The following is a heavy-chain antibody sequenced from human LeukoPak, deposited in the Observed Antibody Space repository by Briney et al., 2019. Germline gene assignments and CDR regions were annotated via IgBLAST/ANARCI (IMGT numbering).Heavy chain of an antibody. CDR3: AKENYDFWSGSTFDY. D-gene: IGHD3-3*01. J-gene: IGHJ4*02. CDR2: ITTSGGIT. V-gene: IGHV3-23*01. CDR1: GLTFSNYA. Sequence: GGSLRLSCAASGLTFSNYAMNWVRQAPGKGLEWVSTITTSGGITYYADSVKGRFTIFRDNSKSTLYLQMNSLRAEDTAVYYCAKENYDFWSGSTFDYWGQGTLVTVSS.